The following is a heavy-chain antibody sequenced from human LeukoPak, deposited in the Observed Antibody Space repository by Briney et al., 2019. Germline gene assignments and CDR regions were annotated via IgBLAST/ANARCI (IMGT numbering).Heavy chain of an antibody. CDR1: GGSISSYY. V-gene: IGHV4-59*01. D-gene: IGHD3-22*01. CDR2: IYYSEST. J-gene: IGHJ5*02. CDR3: ARDGEVEDSSGYIWFDP. Sequence: SVTLSLTCTVSGGSISSYYWSWVRQPPGKGLEWIGYIYYSESTNYNPSLKSRVTISVDTSKNQISLKLSSVTAADTAVYYCARDGEVEDSSGYIWFDPWGQGTLVTVSS.